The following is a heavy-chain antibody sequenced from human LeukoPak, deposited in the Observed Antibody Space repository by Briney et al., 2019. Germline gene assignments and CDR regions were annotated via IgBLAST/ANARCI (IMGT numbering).Heavy chain of an antibody. D-gene: IGHD4-23*01. V-gene: IGHV3-33*08. CDR3: ARGSFGGNSAFYYFAY. CDR2: SSYNVISE. Sequence: GGPLRLSCEASGFNFEMFGMHWVRHAPGKGLEWVAASSYNVISEYYADSVKGRFTVSRDNSKNTLYLRMTSLRAEDTAFYYCARGSFGGNSAFYYFAYGGQGTPVTVSS. CDR1: GFNFEMFG. J-gene: IGHJ4*02.